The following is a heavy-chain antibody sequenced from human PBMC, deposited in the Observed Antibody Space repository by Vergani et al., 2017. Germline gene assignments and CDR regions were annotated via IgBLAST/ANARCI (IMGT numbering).Heavy chain of an antibody. Sequence: QVQLVESGGGVVQPGRSLRLSCAASGFSFSSHAIHWVRQAPGKGLEWVAVISNDGSKKYYADSVKGRFTISRDNSKNTLDLQMNSLRTQDTAVYYCAKAGSVTSGSLQYNCYMDVWGKGTTVTV. CDR3: AKAGSVTSGSLQYNCYMDV. CDR1: GFSFSSHA. J-gene: IGHJ6*03. CDR2: ISNDGSKK. D-gene: IGHD3-10*01. V-gene: IGHV3-30*18.